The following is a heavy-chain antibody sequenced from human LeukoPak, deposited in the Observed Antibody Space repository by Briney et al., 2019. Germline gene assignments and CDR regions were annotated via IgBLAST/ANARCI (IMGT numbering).Heavy chain of an antibody. D-gene: IGHD4-17*01. CDR1: GGSISSGGYS. CDR3: ARGGGDYGYFDY. CDR2: IYHSGST. V-gene: IGHV4-30-2*01. Sequence: SETLSLTCTVSGGSISSGGYSWSWIRQPPGKGLEWIGYIYHSGSTYYNPSLKSRVTISVDRSKNQFSLKLSSVTAADTAVYYCARGGGDYGYFDYWGQGTLVTVSS. J-gene: IGHJ4*02.